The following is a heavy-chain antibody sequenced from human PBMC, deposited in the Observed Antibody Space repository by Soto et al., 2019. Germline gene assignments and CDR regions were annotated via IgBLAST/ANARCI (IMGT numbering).Heavy chain of an antibody. V-gene: IGHV4-59*01. CDR1: GGSISSYY. CDR3: ARAAARPWMGPNPLDY. Sequence: SQTLSLTCTVSGGSISSYYWSWIRQPPGKGLEWIGYIYYSGSTNYNPSLKSRVTISVDTSKNQFSLKLSSVTAADTAVYYCARAAARPWMGPNPLDYWGQGTLVTVSS. CDR2: IYYSGST. D-gene: IGHD6-6*01. J-gene: IGHJ4*02.